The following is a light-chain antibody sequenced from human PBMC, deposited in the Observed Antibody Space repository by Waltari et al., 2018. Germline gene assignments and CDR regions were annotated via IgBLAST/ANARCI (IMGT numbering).Light chain of an antibody. J-gene: IGLJ3*02. CDR3: VLYMGGGISL. CDR1: SGSVSTNYY. V-gene: IGLV8-61*01. CDR2: NTN. Sequence: QTVVTQEPSFSASPGETVTLTCGLRSGSVSTNYYPSWYQQTPGQAPRTLIYNTNIRSSGVPDRFSGSILGNRAALTITGVLPDDECLYYCVLYMGGGISLFGGGTKLTVL.